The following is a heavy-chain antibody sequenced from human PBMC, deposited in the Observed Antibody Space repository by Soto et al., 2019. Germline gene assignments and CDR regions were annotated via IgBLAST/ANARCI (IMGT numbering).Heavy chain of an antibody. V-gene: IGHV4-39*01. J-gene: IGHJ6*02. CDR2: IDYSRNT. Sequence: PSDTLSLTCTVSGASISSENYYWGWIRQPPGKGREGSGNIDYSRNTYYNPSLKSRGTLSVDTAKNQLSLRLSSVTAADTAIYFCAGLNPSQRDWEGYYFYDLDVWGQGTKVNVPS. CDR3: AGLNPSQRDWEGYYFYDLDV. CDR1: GASISSENYY. D-gene: IGHD1-26*01.